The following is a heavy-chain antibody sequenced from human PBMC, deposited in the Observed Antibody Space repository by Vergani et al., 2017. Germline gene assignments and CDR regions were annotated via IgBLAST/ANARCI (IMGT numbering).Heavy chain of an antibody. Sequence: QVPLVHSGAEVKKPGVSVKVSCKASGYTFTGHYMHWVRQAPGQGLEWMGWINPNSGGTNYAQKFQGRVTMTRDTSISTVYMELSRLRSDDTAVYYCARGQWLPTLSFDYWGQGTLVTVSS. D-gene: IGHD6-19*01. CDR1: GYTFTGHY. J-gene: IGHJ4*02. V-gene: IGHV1-2*02. CDR2: INPNSGGT. CDR3: ARGQWLPTLSFDY.